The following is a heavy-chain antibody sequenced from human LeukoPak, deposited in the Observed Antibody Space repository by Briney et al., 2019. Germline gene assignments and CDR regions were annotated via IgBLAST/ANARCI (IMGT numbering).Heavy chain of an antibody. Sequence: ASVKVSCKASGYTFTSYYMHWVRQAPGQGLEWMGIINPSGGSTSCAQKFQGRVTMTRDTSTSTVYMELSSLRSEDTAVYYCARSFYYDFWSGQNNWFDPWGQGTLVTVSS. J-gene: IGHJ5*02. CDR3: ARSFYYDFWSGQNNWFDP. CDR2: INPSGGST. CDR1: GYTFTSYY. D-gene: IGHD3-3*01. V-gene: IGHV1-46*01.